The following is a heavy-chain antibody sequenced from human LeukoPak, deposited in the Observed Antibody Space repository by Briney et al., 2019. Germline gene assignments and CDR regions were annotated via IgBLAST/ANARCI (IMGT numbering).Heavy chain of an antibody. CDR1: GFTFDDYA. J-gene: IGHJ4*02. D-gene: IGHD3-22*01. Sequence: GGSLRLSCAASGFTFDDYAMHWVRQAPGKGLEWVSGISWNSGSIGYADSVKGRFTISRDNAKNSLYLQMNSLRAEDTAVYYCAKDKSRYYYDSSGYYVVGYFDYWGQGTLVTVSS. V-gene: IGHV3-9*01. CDR2: ISWNSGSI. CDR3: AKDKSRYYYDSSGYYVVGYFDY.